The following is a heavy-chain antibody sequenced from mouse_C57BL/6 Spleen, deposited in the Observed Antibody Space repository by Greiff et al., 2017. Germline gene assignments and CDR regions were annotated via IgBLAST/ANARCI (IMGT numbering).Heavy chain of an antibody. V-gene: IGHV1-18*01. D-gene: IGHD1-1*01. J-gene: IGHJ2*01. CDR1: GYTFTDYN. CDR2: INPNNGGT. Sequence: EVQLQQSGPELVKPGASVKIPCKASGYTFTDYNMDWVKQSHGKSLEWIGDINPNNGGTIYNQKFKGKATLTVDKSSSTAYMELRSLTSEYTAVYYCSRSDYYGSTYFDYWGQGTTLTGSS. CDR3: SRSDYYGSTYFDY.